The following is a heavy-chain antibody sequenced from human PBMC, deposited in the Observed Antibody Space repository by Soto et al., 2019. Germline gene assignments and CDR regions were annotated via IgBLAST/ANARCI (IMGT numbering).Heavy chain of an antibody. V-gene: IGHV4-4*07. CDR1: GGSISSYY. J-gene: IGHJ5*02. CDR2: IYTRGGT. Sequence: NLSMTCTVSGGSISSYYCSWIRQPAGKRLERIARIYTRGGTNYNPSLKSRVTMSVNTSKNQFSLQLRSVTAATTAVYYCARESSIYWTSTCCRYPYANRFEPSSQATVVIVSS. D-gene: IGHD2-2*01. CDR3: ARESSIYWTSTCCRYPYANRFEP.